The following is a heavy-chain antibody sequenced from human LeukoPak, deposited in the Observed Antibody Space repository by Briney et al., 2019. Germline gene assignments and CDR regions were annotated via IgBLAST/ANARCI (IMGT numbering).Heavy chain of an antibody. CDR2: IYYSGST. Sequence: SETLSLTCTVSGGSISSSSHHWGWIRQPPGKGLEWLGSIYYSGSTYYNASLKSRGTISVDTSKNQFSLKLNSVTAADTAVYFCARQVVAVAGTGYFDYWGQGTLVTVSS. CDR3: ARQVVAVAGTGYFDY. CDR1: GGSISSSSHH. D-gene: IGHD6-19*01. V-gene: IGHV4-39*01. J-gene: IGHJ4*02.